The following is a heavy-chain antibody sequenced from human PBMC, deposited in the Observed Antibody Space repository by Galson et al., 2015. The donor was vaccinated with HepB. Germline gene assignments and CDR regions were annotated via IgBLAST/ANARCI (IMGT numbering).Heavy chain of an antibody. Sequence: SLRLSCAASGLTFSRDSMYWIRQAPGTGLEWVALISYDGSKKYYAHSVKGRFTISRDNSKKTLYLQVDSLRTEDTAVYYCARGRFGDGYNSFFEYWGQGTLVTVSP. D-gene: IGHD5-24*01. CDR3: ARGRFGDGYNSFFEY. V-gene: IGHV3-30-3*01. CDR1: GLTFSRDS. CDR2: ISYDGSKK. J-gene: IGHJ4*02.